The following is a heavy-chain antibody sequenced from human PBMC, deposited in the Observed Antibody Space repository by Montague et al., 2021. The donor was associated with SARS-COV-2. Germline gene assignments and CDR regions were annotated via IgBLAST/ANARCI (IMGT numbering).Heavy chain of an antibody. Sequence: SLRLSCAASGFTFSSYGMHWVRQAPGKGLEWVAVIWYDGSNKYYADSVKGRFTISRDNSKNTLYLQMNSLRAEDTAVYYCAREDVYGGNSGGMGVWGQGTTVTVSS. CDR1: GFTFSSYG. CDR3: AREDVYGGNSGGMGV. V-gene: IGHV3-33*01. J-gene: IGHJ6*02. D-gene: IGHD4-23*01. CDR2: IWYDGSNK.